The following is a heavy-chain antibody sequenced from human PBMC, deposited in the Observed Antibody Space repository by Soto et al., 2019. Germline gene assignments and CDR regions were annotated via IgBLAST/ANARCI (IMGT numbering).Heavy chain of an antibody. Sequence: GGSLRLSCAASGFTFSSYGMHWVRQAPGKGLEWVAVISYDGSNKYYADSVKGRFTISRDNSKNTLYLQMNSLRAEDTAVYYCAKDLIAAAGRVLGGGYYYGMDVWGQGTTVTVSS. V-gene: IGHV3-30*18. CDR1: GFTFSSYG. CDR3: AKDLIAAAGRVLGGGYYYGMDV. D-gene: IGHD6-13*01. CDR2: ISYDGSNK. J-gene: IGHJ6*02.